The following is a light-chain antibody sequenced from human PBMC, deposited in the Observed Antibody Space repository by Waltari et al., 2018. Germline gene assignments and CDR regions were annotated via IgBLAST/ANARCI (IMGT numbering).Light chain of an antibody. CDR1: QSIRRN. J-gene: IGKJ1*01. CDR2: GAS. CDR3: QQYDNWLGT. Sequence: EIVMTQSPATLSVSPGERANLSGRASQSIRRNLAWYQHKPGQAPRLLIYGASTRATGTPARCSGSASGAEFTLTISRLQSEVFAVYFCQQYDNWLGTFGQGTKVEIK. V-gene: IGKV3-15*01.